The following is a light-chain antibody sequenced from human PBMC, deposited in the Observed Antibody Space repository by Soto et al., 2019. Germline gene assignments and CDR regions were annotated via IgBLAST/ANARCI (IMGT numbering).Light chain of an antibody. CDR2: DVT. CDR1: SSDVGGYNY. CDR3: YSYAGRFTFV. Sequence: QSAVTQPRSVAGSPGQSVTISCTGTSSDVGGYNYVSWYQQHPGKAPKLIIYDVTKRPSGVPDRFSGSKSGNTASLTISGLQAEVEPDYYCYSYAGRFTFVFGTGTKVTVL. J-gene: IGLJ1*01. V-gene: IGLV2-11*01.